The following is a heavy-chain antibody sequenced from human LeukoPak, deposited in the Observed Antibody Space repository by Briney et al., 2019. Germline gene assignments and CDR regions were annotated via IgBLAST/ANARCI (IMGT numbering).Heavy chain of an antibody. CDR3: ARHRTRYYGSGTYRGYFDY. CDR2: IYYSGST. Sequence: PSETLSLTCAVYGGSFSGYYWSWIRQPPGKGLEWIGSIYYSGSTYYNPSLKSRVTISVDTSKNQFSLKLSSVTAADTAVYYCARHRTRYYGSGTYRGYFDYWGQGTLVTVSS. J-gene: IGHJ4*02. CDR1: GGSFSGYY. D-gene: IGHD3-10*01. V-gene: IGHV4-34*01.